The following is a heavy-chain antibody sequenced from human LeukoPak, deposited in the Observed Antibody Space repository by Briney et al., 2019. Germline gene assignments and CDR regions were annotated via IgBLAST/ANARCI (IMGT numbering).Heavy chain of an antibody. CDR3: AKASLYSGSYSG. CDR1: GFTFSSYA. J-gene: IGHJ4*02. CDR2: ISGSGGST. Sequence: PGGPLRLSCAASGFTFSSYAMSWVRQAPGKGLEWVSAISGSGGSTYYADSVKGRFTISRDNSKNTLYLQMNSLRAEDTAVYYRAKASLYSGSYSGWGQGTLVTVSS. D-gene: IGHD1-26*01. V-gene: IGHV3-23*01.